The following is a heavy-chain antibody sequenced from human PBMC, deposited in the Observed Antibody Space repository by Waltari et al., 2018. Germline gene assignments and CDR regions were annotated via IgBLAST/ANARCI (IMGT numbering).Heavy chain of an antibody. CDR2: INPKSGGT. CDR3: ARELTVTTTAEYFQH. V-gene: IGHV1-2*02. J-gene: IGHJ1*01. Sequence: QVQLVQSGAEVKKPGASVKVSCKASGYTFTDYYMHWVRQAPGQGLEWMGGINPKSGGTKYAEKFQGRVTMTRDTSISTAYMDLSRLRSDDTAVYYCARELTVTTTAEYFQHWGQGTLITVSS. D-gene: IGHD4-17*01. CDR1: GYTFTDYY.